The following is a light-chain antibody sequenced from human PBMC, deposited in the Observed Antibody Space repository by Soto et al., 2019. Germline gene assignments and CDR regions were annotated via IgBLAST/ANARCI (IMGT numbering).Light chain of an antibody. CDR1: SSNIGTNY. Sequence: QSVLTQPPSASGTPGQSVTISCSGSSSNIGTNYVFWYQQLPVTAPKLLIYRNNERPSGVPDRISGSKSGTSASLAISGLQADDESDYYCTSYTSTSTLFVFGTGTKVTVL. CDR2: RNN. J-gene: IGLJ1*01. V-gene: IGLV1-47*01. CDR3: TSYTSTSTLFV.